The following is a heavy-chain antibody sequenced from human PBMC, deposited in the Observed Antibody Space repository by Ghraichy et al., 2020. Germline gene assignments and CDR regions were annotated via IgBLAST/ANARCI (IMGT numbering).Heavy chain of an antibody. CDR2: ISSSSSTI. D-gene: IGHD3-22*01. Sequence: SCAASGFTFSSYSMNWVRQAPGKGLEWVSYISSSSSTIYYADSVKGRFTISRDNAKNSRYLQMIGLRDEDTAVYYCVRERCYYDSSGRYSVDYWGQGTLVTVSS. CDR3: VRERCYYDSSGRYSVDY. J-gene: IGHJ4*02. CDR1: GFTFSSYS. V-gene: IGHV3-48*02.